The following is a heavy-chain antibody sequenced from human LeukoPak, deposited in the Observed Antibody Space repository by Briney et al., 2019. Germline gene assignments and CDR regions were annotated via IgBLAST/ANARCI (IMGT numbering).Heavy chain of an antibody. Sequence: ASVKVSCKASGGTFSSYAISWVRQAPGQGLEWMGGIIPIFGTANYAQKFQGRVTITADESTSTAYMELSSLRSEDTAVYYCAGGSFQLSGRSPYYYYMDVWGKGTTVTISS. CDR1: GGTFSSYA. CDR2: IIPIFGTA. V-gene: IGHV1-69*13. CDR3: AGGSFQLSGRSPYYYYMDV. J-gene: IGHJ6*03. D-gene: IGHD2-15*01.